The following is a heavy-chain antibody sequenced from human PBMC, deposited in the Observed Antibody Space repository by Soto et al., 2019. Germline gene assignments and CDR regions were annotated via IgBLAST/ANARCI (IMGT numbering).Heavy chain of an antibody. CDR1: GYTFTSYG. CDR2: ISAYNGNT. V-gene: IGHV1-18*01. D-gene: IGHD3-16*01. J-gene: IGHJ4*02. CDR3: ARYNKAYYIWGALLYFDY. Sequence: GASVRVSCKASGYTFTSYGISWVRQAPGQGLEWMGWISAYNGNTNYAQKLQGRVTMTTDTSTSTAYMELRSLRSDDTAVYYCARYNKAYYIWGALLYFDYWGQGTLVTVSS.